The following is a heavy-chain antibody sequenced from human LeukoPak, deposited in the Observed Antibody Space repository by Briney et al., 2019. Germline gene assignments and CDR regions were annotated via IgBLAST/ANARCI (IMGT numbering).Heavy chain of an antibody. V-gene: IGHV4-59*01. Sequence: SETLSLTCTVSGGSISSYYWSWLRQPPGKGLEWIGYIYYSGSTNYNPSLKSRVTISVDTSKNQFSLKLSSVTAADTAVYYCARVGSPIIAFDIWGQGTMVTVSS. CDR3: ARVGSPIIAFDI. D-gene: IGHD1-14*01. CDR2: IYYSGST. J-gene: IGHJ3*02. CDR1: GGSISSYY.